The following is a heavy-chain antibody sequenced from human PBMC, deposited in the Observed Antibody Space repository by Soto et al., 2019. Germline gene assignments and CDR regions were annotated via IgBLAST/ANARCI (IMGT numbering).Heavy chain of an antibody. CDR3: ARMDGDCSGGNCPNWFDP. Sequence: GASVKVSCKASGYTFTSYDINWVRQATGQGLEWMGWMNPNSGNTGYAQKFQGRVTMTRNTSISTAYMELSSLRSEDTAVYYCARMDGDCSGGNCPNWFDPWGQGTLVTVSS. CDR1: GYTFTSYD. D-gene: IGHD2-15*01. CDR2: MNPNSGNT. J-gene: IGHJ5*02. V-gene: IGHV1-8*01.